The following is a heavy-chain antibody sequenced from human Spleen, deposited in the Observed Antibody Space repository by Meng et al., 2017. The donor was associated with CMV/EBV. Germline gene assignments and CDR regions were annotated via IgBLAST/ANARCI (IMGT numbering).Heavy chain of an antibody. D-gene: IGHD3-16*01. V-gene: IGHV4-4*02. CDR3: ARVREHTSLGNYWFDP. CDR2: IDHSGNS. Sequence: VASITTTNWWTWVRQPPGKGLEWVGEIDHSGNSNSNPSLKSRLTLSLDTSKNHLSLRMTSVTAEDTAIYYCARVREHTSLGNYWFDPWGQGTLVTVSS. CDR1: VASITTTNW. J-gene: IGHJ5*02.